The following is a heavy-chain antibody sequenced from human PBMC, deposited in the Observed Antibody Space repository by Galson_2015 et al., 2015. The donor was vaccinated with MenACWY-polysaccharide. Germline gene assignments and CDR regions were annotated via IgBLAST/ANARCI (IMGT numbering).Heavy chain of an antibody. CDR2: ISSSGRVT. CDR1: GFTFNNFA. D-gene: IGHD2-2*01. Sequence: SLRLSCAASGFTFNNFAMSWVRQAPGKGLEWISYISSSGRVTKYADSVKGRFTISRDNAKNSLYLQMHSLRIEDTAVYYCVKGDILVPAAIIAGSWGQGALIIVSS. V-gene: IGHV3-11*01. J-gene: IGHJ5*02. CDR3: VKGDILVPAAIIAGS.